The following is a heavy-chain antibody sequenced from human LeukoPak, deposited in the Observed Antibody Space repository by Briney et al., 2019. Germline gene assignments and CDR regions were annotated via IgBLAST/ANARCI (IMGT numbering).Heavy chain of an antibody. V-gene: IGHV4-30-4*01. CDR3: ARPYYYDSRIDP. J-gene: IGHJ5*02. CDR2: MYYSGST. Sequence: SQTLSLTCTVSGGSLSSGDYYWSWIRQPPGKGLEWIGYMYYSGSTYYNPSLKSRVTISLDTSKNQFSLKLNSVTAADTAVYYCARPYYYDSRIDPWGQGTLVTVSS. D-gene: IGHD3-22*01. CDR1: GGSLSSGDYY.